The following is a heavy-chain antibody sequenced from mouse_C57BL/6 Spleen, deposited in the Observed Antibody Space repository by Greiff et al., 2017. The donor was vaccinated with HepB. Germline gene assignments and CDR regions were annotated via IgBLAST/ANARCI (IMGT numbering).Heavy chain of an antibody. CDR3: ARTSLSNHSYWYFDV. V-gene: IGHV1-52*01. CDR1: GYTFTSYW. Sequence: QVQLQQPGAELVRPGSSVKLSCKASGYTFTSYWMHWVKQRPIQGLEWIGNIDPSDSETHYNQKFKDKATLTVDKSSSTAYMQLSSLTSDDSAVYYCARTSLSNHSYWYFDVWGTGTTVTVSS. J-gene: IGHJ1*03. CDR2: IDPSDSET. D-gene: IGHD2-5*01.